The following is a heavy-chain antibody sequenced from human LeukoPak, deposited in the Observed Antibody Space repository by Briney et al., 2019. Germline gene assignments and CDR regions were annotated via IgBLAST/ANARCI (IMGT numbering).Heavy chain of an antibody. CDR3: ARQPFAY. V-gene: IGHV3-7*03. J-gene: IGHJ4*02. Sequence: GGSLRLSCAASGFTFSSYWMSWVRQAPGKGLEWVANIKQDGSEKYFVDSVRGRFTISRDNAKNLVYLQMSSLRGEDTAVYYCARQPFAYWGQGTLVTVSS. CDR2: IKQDGSEK. CDR1: GFTFSSYW.